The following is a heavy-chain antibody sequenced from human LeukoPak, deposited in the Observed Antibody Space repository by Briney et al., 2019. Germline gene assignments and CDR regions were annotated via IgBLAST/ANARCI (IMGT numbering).Heavy chain of an antibody. CDR3: ARRRYYDGSGYLE. V-gene: IGHV4-34*01. D-gene: IGHD3-22*01. J-gene: IGHJ1*01. Sequence: KPSETLSLTCAVYGGSFSGYYWSWIRLSPGKGLEWIGEINRSGGTDYNASLKSRVTMSVDPSNNQFSLNLRSVTAAGTALYYCARRRYYDGSGYLEWGQGTLLSVSS. CDR2: INRSGGT. CDR1: GGSFSGYY.